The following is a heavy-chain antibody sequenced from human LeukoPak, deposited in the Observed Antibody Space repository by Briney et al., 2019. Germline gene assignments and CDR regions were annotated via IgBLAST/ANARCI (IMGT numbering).Heavy chain of an antibody. CDR2: INRDGSDT. V-gene: IGHV3-7*01. CDR1: GFTFSGYW. D-gene: IGHD6-13*01. J-gene: IGHJ4*02. Sequence: GGSLRLSCAASGFTFSGYWMSWARQAPGKGLEWVANINRDGSDTQYVDSVKGRFTISRDNAKNSLYLQMNSLRAEDTAVYYCARLSRSSSGYWGQGSLVTVSS. CDR3: ARLSRSSSGY.